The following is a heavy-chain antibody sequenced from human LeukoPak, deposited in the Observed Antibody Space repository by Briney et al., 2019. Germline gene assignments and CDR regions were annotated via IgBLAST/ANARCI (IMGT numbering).Heavy chain of an antibody. CDR3: ARASGSYFSYYYYGMDV. CDR1: GGSISSGGYY. J-gene: IGHJ6*02. Sequence: SETLSLTCTVSGGSISSGGYYWSWIRQPPGKGLEWIGYIYHSGSTYYNPSLKSRVTISVDTSKNQFSLKLSSVTAADTAVYYCARASGSYFSYYYYGMDVWGQGTTVTVSS. V-gene: IGHV4-30-2*01. CDR2: IYHSGST. D-gene: IGHD1-26*01.